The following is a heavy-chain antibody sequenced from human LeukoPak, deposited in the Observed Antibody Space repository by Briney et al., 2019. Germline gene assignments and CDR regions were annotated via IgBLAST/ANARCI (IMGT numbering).Heavy chain of an antibody. V-gene: IGHV3-15*01. CDR2: IRSKAHGGTA. Sequence: GGSLRLSCAASGFTFSNAWMSWVRQAPGKGPEWVGRIRSKAHGGTADYGAPVKGRFTISRDDSTNTLYLQMNSLKTEDTAVYYCTRAFCGGDCYSDYWGQGTLVTVSS. CDR1: GFTFSNAW. CDR3: TRAFCGGDCYSDY. D-gene: IGHD2-21*02. J-gene: IGHJ4*02.